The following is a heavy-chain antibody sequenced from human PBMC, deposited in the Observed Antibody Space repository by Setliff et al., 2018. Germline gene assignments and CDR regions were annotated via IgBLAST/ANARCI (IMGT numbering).Heavy chain of an antibody. Sequence: ASVKVSCKASRYTFTGYYMHWVRQAPGQGLEWMGWINPNSGGTKYAQKFQGRVTMTRDTAISTVYMELSRLRSDDTALYYCARGGGAPYSLAPYYHMDVWGKGTTVTVSS. J-gene: IGHJ6*03. D-gene: IGHD6-13*01. CDR3: ARGGGAPYSLAPYYHMDV. CDR1: RYTFTGYY. V-gene: IGHV1-2*02. CDR2: INPNSGGT.